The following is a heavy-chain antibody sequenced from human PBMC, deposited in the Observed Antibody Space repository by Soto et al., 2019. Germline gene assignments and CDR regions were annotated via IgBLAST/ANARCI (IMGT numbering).Heavy chain of an antibody. V-gene: IGHV4-34*01. CDR3: ARGVATIGP. CDR1: GGSFSGYY. D-gene: IGHD5-12*01. CDR2: INHSGST. J-gene: IGHJ5*02. Sequence: SETLSLTCAVYGGSFSGYYWSWIRQPPGKGLEWIGEINHSGSTNYNPSLKNRVTITVDTTKNQFSLKMSSVTAADTAVYYCARGVATIGPWGRGTLVTVSS.